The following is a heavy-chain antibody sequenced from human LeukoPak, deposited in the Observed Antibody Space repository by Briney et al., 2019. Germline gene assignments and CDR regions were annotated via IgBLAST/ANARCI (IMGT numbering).Heavy chain of an antibody. V-gene: IGHV3-23*01. Sequence: PGGSLRLSCAASGFTFSSYAMSWVRQAPGKGLEWVSAISGSGGSTYYADSVKGRFTISRDNSKNTLYLQMNSLRAEDTAVYYCAKPVHSSGWFYDFDYWGQGTLVTVSS. CDR2: ISGSGGST. CDR1: GFTFSSYA. CDR3: AKPVHSSGWFYDFDY. D-gene: IGHD6-19*01. J-gene: IGHJ4*02.